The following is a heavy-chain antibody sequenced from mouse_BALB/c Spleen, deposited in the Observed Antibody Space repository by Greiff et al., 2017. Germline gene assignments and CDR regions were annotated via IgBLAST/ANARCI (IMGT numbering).Heavy chain of an antibody. J-gene: IGHJ1*01. Sequence: DVKLVESGGGLVQPGGSLKLSCAASGFTFSSYTMSWVRQTPEKRLEWVAYISNGGGSTYYPDTVKGRFTISRDNAKNTLYLQMSSLKSEDTAMYYCARPDYYGSSYGYFDVWGAGTTVTVSS. CDR2: ISNGGGST. V-gene: IGHV5-12-2*01. D-gene: IGHD1-1*01. CDR1: GFTFSSYT. CDR3: ARPDYYGSSYGYFDV.